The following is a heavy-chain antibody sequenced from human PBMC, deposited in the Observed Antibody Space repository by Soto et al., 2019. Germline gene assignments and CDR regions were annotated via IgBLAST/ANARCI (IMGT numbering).Heavy chain of an antibody. Sequence: SETLSLTCTVSGGSMRNYFWTWIRQPPGKGLEGIGYIHYSGTTSFFPSYNPSLRSRVTISEDTSKNQFSLKLLSVTTADTAVYFCAAGEASSRNLAPYYLDFWGQGTLVTVSS. CDR1: GGSMRNYF. CDR2: IHYSGTT. D-gene: IGHD6-13*01. V-gene: IGHV4-59*01. J-gene: IGHJ4*02. CDR3: AAGEASSRNLAPYYLDF.